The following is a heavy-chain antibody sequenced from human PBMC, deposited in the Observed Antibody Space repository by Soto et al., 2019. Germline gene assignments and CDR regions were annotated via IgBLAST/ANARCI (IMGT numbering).Heavy chain of an antibody. CDR1: GGTFSSYA. Sequence: GASVKVSCKASGGTFSSYAISWVRQAPGQGLEWMGGIIPIFGTANYAQKFQGRVTITADESTSTAYMELSSLRSEDTAVYYCARDRGVYYGSGSYSSVWFDPWGQGTLVTVSS. J-gene: IGHJ5*02. D-gene: IGHD3-10*01. V-gene: IGHV1-69*13. CDR2: IIPIFGTA. CDR3: ARDRGVYYGSGSYSSVWFDP.